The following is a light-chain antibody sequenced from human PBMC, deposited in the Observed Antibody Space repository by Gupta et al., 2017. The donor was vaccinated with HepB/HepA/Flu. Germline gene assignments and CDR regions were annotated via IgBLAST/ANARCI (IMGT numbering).Light chain of an antibody. CDR2: QNA. Sequence: SDELTQPPSISVSPGQTASITCSGDKLGNNFVYWYQQKPGQSPVLVMFQNAKRPSGIPARFSGSHSGHTATLTISGTQAMDEAAYYCQAWARTTVVFGGGTKVTVL. V-gene: IGLV3-1*01. CDR1: KLGNNF. CDR3: QAWARTTVV. J-gene: IGLJ3*02.